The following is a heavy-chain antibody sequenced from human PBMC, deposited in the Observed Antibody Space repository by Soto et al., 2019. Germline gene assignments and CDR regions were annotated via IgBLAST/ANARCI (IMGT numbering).Heavy chain of an antibody. CDR2: IRSKANSYAT. CDR1: GFTFSGSA. CDR3: TRRDYYDSSGYYFVS. V-gene: IGHV3-73*02. J-gene: IGHJ4*02. D-gene: IGHD3-22*01. Sequence: EVQLVESGGGLVQPGGSLKLSCAASGFTFSGSAMHWVRQASGKGLEWVGRIRSKANSYATAYAASVKGRFTISRDDSKYTAYLQMNSLKTEDTAVYYCTRRDYYDSSGYYFVSWGQGTLVTVSS.